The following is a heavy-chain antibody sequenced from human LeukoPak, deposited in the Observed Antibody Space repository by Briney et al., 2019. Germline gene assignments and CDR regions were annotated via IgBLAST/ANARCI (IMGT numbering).Heavy chain of an antibody. J-gene: IGHJ6*03. Sequence: KPSETLSLTCAVYGGSFSGYYWSWIRQPPGKGLEWIGEINHSGSTNYNPSLKSRVTISVDTSKSQLSLKLSSVTAADTAVYYCARADYMDVWGKGTTVTVSS. CDR3: ARADYMDV. CDR2: INHSGST. V-gene: IGHV4-34*01. CDR1: GGSFSGYY.